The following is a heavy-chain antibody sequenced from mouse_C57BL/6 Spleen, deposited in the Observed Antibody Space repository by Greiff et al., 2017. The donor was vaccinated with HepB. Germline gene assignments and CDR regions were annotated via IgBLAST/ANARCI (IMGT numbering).Heavy chain of an antibody. D-gene: IGHD1-1*01. V-gene: IGHV1-64*01. CDR2: IHPNSGST. Sequence: QVQLQQPGAELVKPGASVKLSCKASGYTFTSYWMHWVKQRPGQGLEWIGMIHPNSGSTNYNEKFKSKATLTVDKSSSTAYMQLSSLTSEDSAVYYCARSTTVAWYFDVWGTGTTVTVSS. J-gene: IGHJ1*03. CDR1: GYTFTSYW. CDR3: ARSTTVAWYFDV.